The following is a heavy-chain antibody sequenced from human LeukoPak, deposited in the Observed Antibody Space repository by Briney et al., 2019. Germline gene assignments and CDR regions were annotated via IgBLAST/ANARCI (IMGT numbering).Heavy chain of an antibody. V-gene: IGHV1-69*04. D-gene: IGHD6-6*01. CDR3: ARDWYSSSSPNWFDP. J-gene: IGHJ5*02. Sequence: ASAKVSCKASGGTFSSYAISWVRQAPGHGLEWMGRIIPIVGIANYAQKFQGRVTITADKSTSTAHMGLSSLRSEDTAVYYCARDWYSSSSPNWFDPWGQGTLVTVSS. CDR2: IIPIVGIA. CDR1: GGTFSSYA.